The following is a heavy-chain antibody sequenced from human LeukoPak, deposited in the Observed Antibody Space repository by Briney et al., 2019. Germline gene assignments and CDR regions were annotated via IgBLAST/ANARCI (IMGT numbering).Heavy chain of an antibody. D-gene: IGHD2-2*01. V-gene: IGHV1-2*02. CDR3: ARIPAEDFDL. J-gene: IGHJ2*01. CDR2: INPNSGGT. CDR1: GFTFTGYY. Sequence: GRSLRLSCAASGFTFTGYYMHWVRQAPGQGLEWMGWINPNSGGTNYAQKFQGRVTMTRDTSISTAYMELSRLRSDDTAVYYCARIPAEDFDLWGRGTLVTVSS.